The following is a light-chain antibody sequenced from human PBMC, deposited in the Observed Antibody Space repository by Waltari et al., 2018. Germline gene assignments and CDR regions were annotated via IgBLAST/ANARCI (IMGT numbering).Light chain of an antibody. J-gene: IGLJ3*02. Sequence: SYRLTQPPSVSVAPGKTARISCGGDNIGTKSVHWYQHRPGQAPVLVFYLGSDRPSGVSERFSGSNSGNTATLTIIRVEVGDEADYYCQVCGTSCDHPVFGGGTKLTVL. V-gene: IGLV3-21*04. CDR3: QVCGTSCDHPV. CDR2: LGS. CDR1: NIGTKS.